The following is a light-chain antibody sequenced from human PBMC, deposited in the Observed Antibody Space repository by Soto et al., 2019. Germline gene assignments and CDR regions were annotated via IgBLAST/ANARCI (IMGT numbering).Light chain of an antibody. CDR1: QSVSSSY. CDR2: GAS. J-gene: IGKJ1*01. Sequence: EIVLTQSPGTLSLSPWERATLSCRASQSVSSSYLAWYQQKPGQAPRLLIYGASSRATGIPDRFSGSGSGTDFTLTISRVEPVDFAVYSCQQYHSSPWTFGQGTKVDIK. V-gene: IGKV3-20*01. CDR3: QQYHSSPWT.